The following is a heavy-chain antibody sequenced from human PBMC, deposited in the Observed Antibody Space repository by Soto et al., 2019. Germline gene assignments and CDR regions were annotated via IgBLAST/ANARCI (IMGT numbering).Heavy chain of an antibody. J-gene: IGHJ4*02. CDR2: INAGNGDT. CDR3: ARTGYSSSWYAEFDY. CDR1: GYTFTSYS. Sequence: QVQLVQSGAEVKKPGASVKVSCKASGYTFTSYSMHWVRQAPGQRLEWMGWINAGNGDTKYSQKFQDRVTITRDTSASTAYMDLSSLRSEVTAVYYCARTGYSSSWYAEFDYWGQGTLVTVSS. V-gene: IGHV1-3*01. D-gene: IGHD6-13*01.